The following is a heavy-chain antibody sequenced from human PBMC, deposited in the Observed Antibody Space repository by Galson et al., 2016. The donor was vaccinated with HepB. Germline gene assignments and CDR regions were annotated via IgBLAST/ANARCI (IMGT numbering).Heavy chain of an antibody. V-gene: IGHV3-7*04. CDR2: MNKDGSEN. J-gene: IGHJ4*02. CDR3: ARTQRNGDELDY. CDR1: GFSFSNYW. Sequence: SLRLSCAASGFSFSNYWMTWVRQTTWKGLEWVADMNKDGSENRCVESVMGRFTISRDNAKNSLFLQMNSLSAEDTAVYYCARTQRNGDELDYWGQGTLVTVSS. D-gene: IGHD4-17*01.